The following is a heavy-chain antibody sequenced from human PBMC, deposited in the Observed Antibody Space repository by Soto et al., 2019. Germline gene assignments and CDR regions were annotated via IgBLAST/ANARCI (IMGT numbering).Heavy chain of an antibody. Sequence: QVQLQESGPGLVKPSDTLSLTCGVSGSSISSSNWWGWIRQPPGKGLEWIGYIFSTGSTYYNPSLKSRVTMSVDTSNNQFSLRLSSVTAVDTAVYYCASKPNSLYYFDFWGQGTLVTVSS. D-gene: IGHD5-18*01. V-gene: IGHV4-28*01. CDR3: ASKPNSLYYFDF. J-gene: IGHJ4*02. CDR1: GSSISSSNW. CDR2: IFSTGST.